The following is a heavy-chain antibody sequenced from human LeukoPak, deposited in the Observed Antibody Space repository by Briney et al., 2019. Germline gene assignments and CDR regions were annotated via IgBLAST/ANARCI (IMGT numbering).Heavy chain of an antibody. Sequence: VASVKVSCKASGYTFTSYNMHWVRQAPGQGLEWMGIINPSGGTTSYAQKFQGRVTMTRDESTSTVYLELSSLRSEDTAAYYCSRGMLGIYDSSYYYALVIWGDKTKGTVSS. V-gene: IGHV1-46*03. CDR3: SRGMLGIYDSSYYYALVI. CDR2: INPSGGTT. CDR1: GYTFTSYN. D-gene: IGHD3-22*01. J-gene: IGHJ3*02.